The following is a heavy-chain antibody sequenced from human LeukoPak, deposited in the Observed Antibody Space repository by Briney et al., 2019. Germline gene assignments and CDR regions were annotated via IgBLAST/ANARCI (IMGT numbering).Heavy chain of an antibody. Sequence: PGGSLRLSCAASGFTFSSYSMNWVRQAPGKGLEWVSYISSSGSTIYYADSVKGRFTISRDNAKNSLYLQMNSLRAEDTAVYYCAREGDYVWGSYRHTSNFDYWGQGTLVTVSS. CDR2: ISSSGSTI. CDR3: AREGDYVWGSYRHTSNFDY. V-gene: IGHV3-48*04. D-gene: IGHD3-16*02. J-gene: IGHJ4*02. CDR1: GFTFSSYS.